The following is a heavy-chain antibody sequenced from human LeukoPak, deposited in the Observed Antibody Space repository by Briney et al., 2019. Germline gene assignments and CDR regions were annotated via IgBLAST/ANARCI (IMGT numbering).Heavy chain of an antibody. J-gene: IGHJ3*02. V-gene: IGHV4-59*08. Sequence: SETLSLTCTVSGGSISSYYWSWIRQPPGKGLEWIGYIYYSGSTNYNPSLKSRVTISVDTSKNQFSLKLSSVTAADTAVYYCARRLLTGYYTNAFDIWGQGTMVTVSS. CDR1: GGSISSYY. CDR2: IYYSGST. CDR3: ARRLLTGYYTNAFDI. D-gene: IGHD3-9*01.